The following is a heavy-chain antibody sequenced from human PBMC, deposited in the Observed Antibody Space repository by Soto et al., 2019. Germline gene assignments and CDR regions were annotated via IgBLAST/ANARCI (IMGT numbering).Heavy chain of an antibody. CDR3: ARTVGAAYYFDF. D-gene: IGHD1-26*01. CDR1: GDSMTKYY. J-gene: IGHJ4*02. CDR2: VYMSGST. Sequence: QVQLQESGPGLVKPSETLSLTCTVSGDSMTKYYWSWIRQPAGKGLEWIGRVYMSGSTNYNPFLKSRVTMSIDTSNNHFSLDLKSVTAADTAVYYCARTVGAAYYFDFWGQGALVTVSS. V-gene: IGHV4-4*07.